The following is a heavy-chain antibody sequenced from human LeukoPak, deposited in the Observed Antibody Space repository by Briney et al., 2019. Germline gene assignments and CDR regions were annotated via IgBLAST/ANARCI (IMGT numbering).Heavy chain of an antibody. Sequence: GASVKVSCKASGYTFTGYYMHWVRQAPGQGLEWMGWINPNSGGTNCAQKFQGRVTMTRDTSISTAYMELSRLRSDDTAVYYCARVRLWFGDPRDGMDVWGQGTTVTVSS. J-gene: IGHJ6*02. V-gene: IGHV1-2*02. CDR3: ARVRLWFGDPRDGMDV. CDR2: INPNSGGT. CDR1: GYTFTGYY. D-gene: IGHD3-10*01.